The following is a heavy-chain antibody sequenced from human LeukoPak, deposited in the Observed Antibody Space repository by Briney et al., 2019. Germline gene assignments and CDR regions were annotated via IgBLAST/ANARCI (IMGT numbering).Heavy chain of an antibody. CDR3: ARFRSYNFDY. CDR2: INQDGSEK. Sequence: QPGGFLRLSCAASGFTFSSYWMSWVRQAPGKGLEWVANINQDGSEKYYVDSLKGRFTISRDNAKNSLYLQMNSLRAEDTAVYYCARFRSYNFDYWGQGTLVTASS. D-gene: IGHD1-26*01. V-gene: IGHV3-7*05. CDR1: GFTFSSYW. J-gene: IGHJ4*02.